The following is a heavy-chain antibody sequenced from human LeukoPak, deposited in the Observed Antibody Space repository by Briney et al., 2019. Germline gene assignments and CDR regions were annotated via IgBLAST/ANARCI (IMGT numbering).Heavy chain of an antibody. J-gene: IGHJ4*02. CDR2: ISAYNGNT. CDR3: ASDPLEYYYDSSGQDY. D-gene: IGHD3-22*01. Sequence: GASVKVSCKASGYTFTSYGISWVRQAPGQGLEWMGWISAYNGNTNYAQKLQGRVTMTTDISTSTAYMELRSLRSDDTAVYYCASDPLEYYYDSSGQDYWGQGTLVTVSS. V-gene: IGHV1-18*01. CDR1: GYTFTSYG.